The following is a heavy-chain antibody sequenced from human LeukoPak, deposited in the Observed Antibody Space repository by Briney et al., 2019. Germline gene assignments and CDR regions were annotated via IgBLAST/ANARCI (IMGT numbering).Heavy chain of an antibody. Sequence: GGSLRLSCAASGFTFSSYWMHWVRRAPGKGLVWVSRINSDGSSTSYADSVKGRFTISRDNAKNTLYLQMNSLRAEDTAVYYCAKCTSWYYYHGMDVWGQGTTVTVFS. CDR2: INSDGSST. D-gene: IGHD2-2*01. CDR3: AKCTSWYYYHGMDV. CDR1: GFTFSSYW. V-gene: IGHV3-74*01. J-gene: IGHJ6*02.